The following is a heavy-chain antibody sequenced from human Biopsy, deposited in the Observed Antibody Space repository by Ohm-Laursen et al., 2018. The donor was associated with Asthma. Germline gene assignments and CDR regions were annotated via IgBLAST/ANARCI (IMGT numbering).Heavy chain of an antibody. CDR2: INYSGST. CDR1: GGSLSSGPYY. J-gene: IGHJ6*02. D-gene: IGHD1-26*01. CDR3: ARDSAEWELLRYYYYGMDV. Sequence: SQTLSLTCTVSGGSLSSGPYYWSWVRQHPGKGLEWIGYINYSGSTFYSPSLESRVTVSVDTSKNQFSLKLSSVTAADTAVYYCARDSAEWELLRYYYYGMDVWGQGTTVTVSS. V-gene: IGHV4-31*03.